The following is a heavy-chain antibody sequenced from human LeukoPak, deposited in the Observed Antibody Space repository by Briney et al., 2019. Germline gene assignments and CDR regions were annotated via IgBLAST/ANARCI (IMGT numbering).Heavy chain of an antibody. J-gene: IGHJ4*02. CDR3: ARAGYYRFDY. D-gene: IGHD4-17*01. V-gene: IGHV3-74*01. CDR1: GFTFSSSW. CDR2: INSDGSPT. Sequence: GGSLRLSCAASGFTFSSSWMHRVRQAPGKGLEWVSRINSDGSPTNYADSVKGRFTISTDNAKNTLYLQMNSLIAEDTAVYYCARAGYYRFDYWGQGSLVTVSS.